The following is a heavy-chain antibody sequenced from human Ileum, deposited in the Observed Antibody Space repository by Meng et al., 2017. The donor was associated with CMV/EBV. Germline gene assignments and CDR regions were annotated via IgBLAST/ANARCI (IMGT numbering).Heavy chain of an antibody. D-gene: IGHD2-21*01. CDR3: VRELQGGYFDY. Sequence: SCKASGYAFTTYLLNWMRRVPGKRLDWMGYIVPSDETTGYAQHYQGRVTMTRDTSTSTVYMELSSLTPDDTAAYFCVRELQGGYFDYWGQGTLVTVSS. V-gene: IGHV1-46*01. CDR2: IVPSDETT. J-gene: IGHJ4*02. CDR1: GYAFTTYL.